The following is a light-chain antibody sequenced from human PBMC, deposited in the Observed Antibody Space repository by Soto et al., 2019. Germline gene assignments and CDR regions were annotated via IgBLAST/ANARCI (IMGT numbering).Light chain of an antibody. CDR3: QHSDNYSIT. CDR1: QSLLHSNGYNY. V-gene: IGKV2-28*01. CDR2: LGS. J-gene: IGKJ5*01. Sequence: ESVMTQSPLSLSVTPGEPASISCRSSQSLLHSNGYNYLDWYLQKPGQSPQLLIYLGSFRAAGVPDRFSGSGSGTDFTLKISRVEAADVGVYYCQHSDNYSITFGQGTRLEIK.